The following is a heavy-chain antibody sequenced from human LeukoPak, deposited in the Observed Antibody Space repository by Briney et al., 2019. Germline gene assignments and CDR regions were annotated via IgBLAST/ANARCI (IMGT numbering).Heavy chain of an antibody. D-gene: IGHD1-7*01. J-gene: IGHJ4*02. CDR3: ARVDWNYNDLDY. Sequence: GSVKVSCKASGYTFTSYGISWVRQAPGQGLERMGWISAYNGNTNYAQKLQGRVTMTTDTSTSTAYMELRSLRSDDTAVYYCARVDWNYNDLDYWGQGTLVTVSS. CDR1: GYTFTSYG. V-gene: IGHV1-18*01. CDR2: ISAYNGNT.